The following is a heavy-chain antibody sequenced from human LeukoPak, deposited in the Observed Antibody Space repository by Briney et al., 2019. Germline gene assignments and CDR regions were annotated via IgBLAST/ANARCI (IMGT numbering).Heavy chain of an antibody. J-gene: IGHJ5*02. CDR2: VYTGGIT. V-gene: IGHV4-4*07. CDR1: GGSISGYY. D-gene: IGHD4-17*01. Sequence: PSETLSLTCTVSGGSISGYYWSWIRQPAGKGLEWIGRVYTGGITNYNPSLKGRVTMSLDTSKNQFSLKLNSVTAADTAVYYCSKGGPHTVTTYRWFDPWGQGTLVTVSS. CDR3: SKGGPHTVTTYRWFDP.